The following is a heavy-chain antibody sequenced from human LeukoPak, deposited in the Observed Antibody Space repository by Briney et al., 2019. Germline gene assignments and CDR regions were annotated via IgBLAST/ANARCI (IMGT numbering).Heavy chain of an antibody. J-gene: IGHJ4*02. D-gene: IGHD5-18*01. V-gene: IGHV1-3*01. CDR3: ATGSISYGLY. CDR1: GYTFTSYA. CDR2: INAGNGNT. Sequence: GASVKVSCKASGYTFTSYAMHWVRQAPGQRLEWMGWINAGNGNTKYSQKFQGRVTMTEDTSTDTAYMELSSLRSEDTAVYYCATGSISYGLYWGQGTLVTVS.